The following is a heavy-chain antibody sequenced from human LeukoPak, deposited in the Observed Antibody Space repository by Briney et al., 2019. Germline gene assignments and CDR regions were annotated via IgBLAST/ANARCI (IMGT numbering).Heavy chain of an antibody. D-gene: IGHD3-10*01. V-gene: IGHV1-69*04. Sequence: ASVKVSRKSSGGTFSSYAISWVRQAPGQGLEWIGRIIPILGIANYAQKFQGRVTITADKSTSTAYMELSSLRSEDTAVYYCARVSDGMDVWGQGTTVTVSS. CDR1: GGTFSSYA. CDR3: ARVSDGMDV. CDR2: IIPILGIA. J-gene: IGHJ6*02.